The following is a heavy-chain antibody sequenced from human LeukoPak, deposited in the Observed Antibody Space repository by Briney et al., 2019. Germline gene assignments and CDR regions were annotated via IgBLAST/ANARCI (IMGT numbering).Heavy chain of an antibody. D-gene: IGHD1-26*01. CDR3: ARALAWGGSYYNDYYMDV. CDR2: MYPNSGNT. V-gene: IGHV1-8*01. Sequence: SEKVSCKASGYTFTSYDINWVRQATGQGLEWMGWMYPNSGNTGYAQKFQGRVTMTRNTSISTFYMDLSSLRSEDTAVYYCARALAWGGSYYNDYYMDVWGKGTTITVSS. CDR1: GYTFTSYD. J-gene: IGHJ6*03.